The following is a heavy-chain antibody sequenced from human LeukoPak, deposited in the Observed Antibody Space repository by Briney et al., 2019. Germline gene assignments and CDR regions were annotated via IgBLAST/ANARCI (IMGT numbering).Heavy chain of an antibody. V-gene: IGHV3-30*02. CDR2: IWHDASHT. Sequence: GGSLRLSCAASGFSFSTYAMHWVRQAPGKGLEWVALIWHDASHTFYTDSVKGRFTISRDNAKNSLYLQMNSLRAEDTALYYCAKDMADTASYGMDVWGQGTTATVSS. J-gene: IGHJ6*02. CDR1: GFSFSTYA. D-gene: IGHD5-18*01. CDR3: AKDMADTASYGMDV.